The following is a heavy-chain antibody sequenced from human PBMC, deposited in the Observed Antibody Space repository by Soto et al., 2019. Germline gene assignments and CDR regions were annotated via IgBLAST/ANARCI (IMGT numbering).Heavy chain of an antibody. CDR1: GFTFSSYA. J-gene: IGHJ3*02. CDR3: AKDALSYYYDSSGYPDAFDI. Sequence: PGGSVRLSCAASGFTFSSYAMSWVRQAPGKGLEWVSAISGSGGSTYYADSVKGRFTISRDNSKNTLYLQMNSLRAEDTAVYYCAKDALSYYYDSSGYPDAFDIWGQGTMVTVSS. V-gene: IGHV3-23*01. CDR2: ISGSGGST. D-gene: IGHD3-22*01.